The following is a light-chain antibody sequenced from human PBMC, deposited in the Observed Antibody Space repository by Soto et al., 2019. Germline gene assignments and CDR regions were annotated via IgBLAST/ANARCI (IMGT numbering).Light chain of an antibody. CDR3: QQRSNWPYT. J-gene: IGKJ2*01. CDR1: QSGSGS. V-gene: IGKV3-11*01. Sequence: EIVLTQSPATLSLSPGERATLSCRASQSGSGSLAWYQQKLGQAPRLLIYDASNRATGIPARFSGSGSGTDFTLTISSLEPEDFAVYYCQQRSNWPYTFGQGTKLEIK. CDR2: DAS.